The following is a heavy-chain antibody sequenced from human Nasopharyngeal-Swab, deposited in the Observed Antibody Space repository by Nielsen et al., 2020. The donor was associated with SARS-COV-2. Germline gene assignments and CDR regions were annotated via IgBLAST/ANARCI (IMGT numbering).Heavy chain of an antibody. J-gene: IGHJ5*02. V-gene: IGHV2-26*01. D-gene: IGHD4-17*01. CDR2: IFSNDEK. Sequence: WIRQPPGKALEWLAHIFSNDEKSYSTSLKSRLTISKDTSKSQVVLTMTNMDPVDTATYYCAHSPSSSTVTTTWFDPWGQGTLVTVSS. CDR3: AHSPSSSTVTTTWFDP.